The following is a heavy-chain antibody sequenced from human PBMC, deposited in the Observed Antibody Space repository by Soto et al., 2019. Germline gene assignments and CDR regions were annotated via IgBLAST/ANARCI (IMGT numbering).Heavy chain of an antibody. J-gene: IGHJ5*02. CDR3: ARDTPHRRDSSEIDP. Sequence: QVQLVQSGAEVKKPGASVKVSCKTSGYSFTTYGISWVRQAPGQGLEWMGWISSYNGKTNYAQKHQGRLTMTTDTSTSTVYMALRSLTSDDTAVYYCARDTPHRRDSSEIDPWGQGTLVTVSS. CDR2: ISSYNGKT. V-gene: IGHV1-18*01. CDR1: GYSFTTYG. D-gene: IGHD3-22*01.